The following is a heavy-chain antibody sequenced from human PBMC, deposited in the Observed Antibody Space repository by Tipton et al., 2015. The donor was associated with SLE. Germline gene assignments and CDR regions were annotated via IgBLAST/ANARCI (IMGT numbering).Heavy chain of an antibody. V-gene: IGHV4-39*01. CDR2: IFYTGET. CDR3: GARGAFDI. J-gene: IGHJ3*02. Sequence: TLSLTCTVSGGSIASSSYYWAWLRPPPGKGLEVVGSIFYTGETYYNPSPKSRVSISVDTSKNQFSPKVTSVPAADTAVYFCGARGAFDIWGQGTMVTVSS. CDR1: GGSIASSSYY. D-gene: IGHD3-16*01.